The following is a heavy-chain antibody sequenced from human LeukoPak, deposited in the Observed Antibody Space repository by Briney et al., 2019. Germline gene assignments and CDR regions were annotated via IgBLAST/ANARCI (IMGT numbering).Heavy chain of an antibody. V-gene: IGHV3-13*01. J-gene: IGHJ6*02. Sequence: GGSLRLSCAASGFTFSSYDMHWVRQATGKGLEWVSAIGTAGDTYYPGSVKGRFTISRENAKNSLYLQMNSLRAGDTAVYYCARGATSSSWSIYYYYGMDVWGQGTTVTVSS. CDR3: ARGATSSSWSIYYYYGMDV. CDR2: IGTAGDT. CDR1: GFTFSSYD. D-gene: IGHD6-13*01.